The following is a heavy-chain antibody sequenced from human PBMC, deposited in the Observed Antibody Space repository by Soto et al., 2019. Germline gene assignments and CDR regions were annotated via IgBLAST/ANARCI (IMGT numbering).Heavy chain of an antibody. CDR1: GFTFSSYA. CDR3: AKDIDDFWSGYYFDY. D-gene: IGHD3-3*01. V-gene: IGHV3-23*01. Sequence: TGGSLRLSCAASGFTFSSYAMSWVRQAPGKGLEWVSAISGSGGSTYYADSVKGRFAISRDNSKNTLYLQMNSLRAEDTAVYYCAKDIDDFWSGYYFDYWGQGTLVTVSS. CDR2: ISGSGGST. J-gene: IGHJ4*02.